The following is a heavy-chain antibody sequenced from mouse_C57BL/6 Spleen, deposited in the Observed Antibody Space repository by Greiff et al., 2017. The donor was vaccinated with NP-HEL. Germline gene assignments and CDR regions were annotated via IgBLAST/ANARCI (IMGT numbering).Heavy chain of an antibody. J-gene: IGHJ1*03. CDR2: INPNNGGT. CDR3: ARERRYYGSSHWYFDV. Sequence: EVQRVESGPELVKPGASVKMSCKASGYTFTDYNMHWVKQSHGKSLEWIGYINPNNGGTSYNQKFKGKATLTVNKSSSTAYMELRSLTSEDSAVYYCARERRYYGSSHWYFDVWGTGTTVTVSS. V-gene: IGHV1-22*01. D-gene: IGHD1-1*01. CDR1: GYTFTDYN.